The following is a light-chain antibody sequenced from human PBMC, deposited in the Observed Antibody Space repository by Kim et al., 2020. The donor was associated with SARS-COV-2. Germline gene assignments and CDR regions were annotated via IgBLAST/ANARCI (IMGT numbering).Light chain of an antibody. V-gene: IGLV2-11*01. CDR3: CSYAGSYTRV. Sequence: QSALTQPRSVSGSPGQSVTISCTGTSSDVGGYNFVSWYQQHPGKAPKLTIYDVSKRPSGVPDRFSGSKSGNTASPTISGLQAEDEADYYCCSYAGSYTRVFGGGTQLTVL. J-gene: IGLJ2*01. CDR2: DVS. CDR1: SSDVGGYNF.